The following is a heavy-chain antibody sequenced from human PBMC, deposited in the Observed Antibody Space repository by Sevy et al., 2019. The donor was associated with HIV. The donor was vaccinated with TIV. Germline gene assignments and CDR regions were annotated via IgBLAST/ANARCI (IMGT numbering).Heavy chain of an antibody. D-gene: IGHD2-15*01. CDR3: ARGSAGDSELGY. CDR2: ISYDGSNK. J-gene: IGHJ4*02. Sequence: GGSLRLSCAASGFTFSTYNIHWVRQAPGKGLELVAVISYDGSNKYYADSVKGRFTISRDNSKNTLYLQMNSLRGNDTALYFCARGSAGDSELGYWGQGTLVTVSS. V-gene: IGHV3-30-3*01. CDR1: GFTFSTYN.